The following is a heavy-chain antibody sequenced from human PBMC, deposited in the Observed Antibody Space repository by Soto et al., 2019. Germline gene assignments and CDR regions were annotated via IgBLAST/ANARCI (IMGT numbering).Heavy chain of an antibody. CDR1: GIPVSSNY. CDR2: LHSGGDT. D-gene: IGHD3-10*01. Sequence: EVQLVESGGGLVQPGGSLRLSCVASGIPVSSNYMTWVRQAPGKGLEWVSVLHSGGDTYYANAVKCRFTISRHDSTNALFLRMNSLTAAATAVYYCARDGPSYYASRMDVWWQGTTVTVSS. CDR3: ARDGPSYYASRMDV. J-gene: IGHJ6*01. V-gene: IGHV3-53*04.